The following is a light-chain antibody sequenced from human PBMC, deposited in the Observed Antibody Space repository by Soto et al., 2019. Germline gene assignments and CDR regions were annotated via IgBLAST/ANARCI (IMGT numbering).Light chain of an antibody. CDR2: AAS. CDR1: QSISSY. Sequence: DIQMTQSPSSLSASVGDRVTITCRASQSISSYLNWYQQKPGKAPKLLIYAASSLQSGVQSRFSGSGSGTDFTLTISSLQPEDFATYYCKQSYSTPCTFGQGTKGDIK. J-gene: IGKJ1*01. V-gene: IGKV1-39*01. CDR3: KQSYSTPCT.